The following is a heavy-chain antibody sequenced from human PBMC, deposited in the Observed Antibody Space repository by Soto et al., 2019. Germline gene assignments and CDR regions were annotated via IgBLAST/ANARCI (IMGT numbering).Heavy chain of an antibody. D-gene: IGHD2-2*01. CDR3: ARGGIVVIPAVLDY. CDR1: GYTFTSYG. CDR2: ISPYNGYT. V-gene: IGHV1-18*04. J-gene: IGHJ4*02. Sequence: ASVKVSCKASGYTFTSYGISWVRQAPGQGIEWMGWISPYNGYTNYAQKLQGRVIMTTDTSTSNAYMELRSLRSDTTAVYYCARGGIVVIPAVLDYWGQGTLVTVSS.